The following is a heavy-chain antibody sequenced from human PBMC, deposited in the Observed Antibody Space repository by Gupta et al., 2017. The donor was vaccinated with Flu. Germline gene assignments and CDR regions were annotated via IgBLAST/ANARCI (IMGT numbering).Heavy chain of an antibody. J-gene: IGHJ4*02. CDR2: IKQDGTEI. D-gene: IGHD5-18*01. CDR1: GFTFSSYW. V-gene: IGHV3-7*04. Sequence: EVHLVESGGGLVQPGGSLRLSCAASGFTFSSYWMNWVRQAPGRGLEWVANIKQDGTEIYDVDSVKGRFTISRDNAENSLYLQMNSLRAEDTAVYYCARDRAMDDYWGQGTLVTVSS. CDR3: ARDRAMDDY.